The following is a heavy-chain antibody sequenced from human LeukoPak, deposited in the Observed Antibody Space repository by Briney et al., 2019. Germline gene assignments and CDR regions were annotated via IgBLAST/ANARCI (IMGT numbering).Heavy chain of an antibody. Sequence: PSETLSLTCSVSGDSIDTYYWSWIRQPAGKGLEWIGRIYTSGGTNYNPSLKSRVTISLDKSKNQFSLNLSSMTAADTALYYCARGGAVEGRNAFDIWGQGTMVTVSS. CDR1: GDSIDTYY. J-gene: IGHJ3*02. D-gene: IGHD6-19*01. CDR3: ARGGAVEGRNAFDI. V-gene: IGHV4-4*07. CDR2: IYTSGGT.